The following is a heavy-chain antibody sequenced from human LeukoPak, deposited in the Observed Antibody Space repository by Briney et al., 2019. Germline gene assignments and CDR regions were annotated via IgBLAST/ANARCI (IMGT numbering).Heavy chain of an antibody. J-gene: IGHJ4*02. CDR2: VYYSGST. V-gene: IGHV4-39*07. CDR3: ARVAAIAAAGWRAYYFDY. Sequence: SETLSLTCTVSGGSISSSSYYWGWIRQPPGKGLEWIGSVYYSGSTYYNPSLKSRVTISVDTSKNQFSLKLSSVTAADTAVYYCARVAAIAAAGWRAYYFDYWGQGTLVTVSS. D-gene: IGHD6-13*01. CDR1: GGSISSSSYY.